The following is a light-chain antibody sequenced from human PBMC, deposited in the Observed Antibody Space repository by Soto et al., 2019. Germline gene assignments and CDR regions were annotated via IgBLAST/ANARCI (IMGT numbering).Light chain of an antibody. J-gene: IGKJ1*01. CDR2: WAS. Sequence: DVLRTQSPDSVAVSDGERATINCKSSHSVLFSINQKNYLAWYHQKPGQPPKLLIYWASIRESRVPTRFSGSGSGTNFTLTISSLQAEDAAVYYCQQYYTTPPTFALGTKVDI. V-gene: IGKV4-1*01. CDR3: QQYYTTPPT. CDR1: HSVLFSINQKNY.